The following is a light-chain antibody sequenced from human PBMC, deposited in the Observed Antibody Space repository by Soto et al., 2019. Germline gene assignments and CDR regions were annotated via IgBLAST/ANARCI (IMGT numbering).Light chain of an antibody. CDR1: RSVSNNY. CDR3: QQYGSSPPT. Sequence: DIVMTQSPGTLSLSPGERAALSCRASRSVSNNYVAWYQRKPGQAPRLLIYGASSRATDIPRRFSGSGSGTDFTLTITRLEPEDFAVYYCQQYGSSPPTFGQGTKVESK. J-gene: IGKJ1*01. CDR2: GAS. V-gene: IGKV3-20*01.